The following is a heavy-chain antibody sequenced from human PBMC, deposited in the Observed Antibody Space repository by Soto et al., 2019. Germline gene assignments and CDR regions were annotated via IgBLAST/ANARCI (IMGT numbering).Heavy chain of an antibody. CDR1: GFTFSSFG. Sequence: QVQLVESGGGVVQPGRSLRLSCAASGFTFSSFGMHWVRQAPDKGLQWVAVISYDGSDKYYADSVKGRFTISRDDSTNTMYLQMNSLRPEYTAVYYCAKTSGYDYVWGSSGLDPWGQGTLVTVSS. J-gene: IGHJ5*02. CDR2: ISYDGSDK. CDR3: AKTSGYDYVWGSSGLDP. D-gene: IGHD3-16*01. V-gene: IGHV3-30*18.